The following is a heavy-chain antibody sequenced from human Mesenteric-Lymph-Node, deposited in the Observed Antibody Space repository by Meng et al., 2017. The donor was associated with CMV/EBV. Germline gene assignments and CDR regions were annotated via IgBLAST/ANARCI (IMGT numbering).Heavy chain of an antibody. V-gene: IGHV3-23*01. CDR1: GVTLSSYW. CDR3: ATGQDRYHY. Sequence: GESLKISCTASGVTLSSYWMNWVRQAPGKGLEWVSALTPSGDSTFYADSVKGRFTISRDNSKNTLHLQMNSLGAEDTAVYYCATGQDRYHYWGQGTLVTVSS. J-gene: IGHJ4*02. D-gene: IGHD1-1*01. CDR2: LTPSGDST.